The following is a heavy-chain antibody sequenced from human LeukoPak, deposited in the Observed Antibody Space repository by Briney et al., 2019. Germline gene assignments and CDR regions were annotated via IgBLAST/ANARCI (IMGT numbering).Heavy chain of an antibody. D-gene: IGHD1-26*01. V-gene: IGHV4-34*01. CDR1: GFTFSSYW. CDR2: INHSGST. J-gene: IGHJ4*02. CDR3: AKEKSNEWEPHRGFDY. Sequence: PGGSLRLSCAASGFTFSSYWMSWIRQPPGKGLEWIGEINHSGSTNYNPSLKSRVTISVDTSKNQFSLKLSSVTAADTAVYYCAKEKSNEWEPHRGFDYWGQGTLVTVSS.